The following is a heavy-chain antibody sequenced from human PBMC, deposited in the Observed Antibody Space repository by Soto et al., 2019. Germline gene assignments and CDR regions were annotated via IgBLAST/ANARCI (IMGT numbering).Heavy chain of an antibody. CDR2: IYYSGST. CDR1: GSSITTADYN. J-gene: IGHJ6*02. Sequence: TLSLIHTVSGSSITTADYNSSWTRQPPGKGLEWIGYIYYSGSTYYNPSLKSRVTISVDTSKNQFSLKLSSVTAADTAVYYCARDPTVATVGRGMDVWGQGTTVT. D-gene: IGHD6-19*01. CDR3: ARDPTVATVGRGMDV. V-gene: IGHV4-30-4*01.